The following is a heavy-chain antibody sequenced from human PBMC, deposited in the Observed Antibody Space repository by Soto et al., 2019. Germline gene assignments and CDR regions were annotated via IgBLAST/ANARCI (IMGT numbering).Heavy chain of an antibody. CDR1: GDSVSSNSAA. J-gene: IGHJ6*03. CDR2: TYYRSKWYN. CDR3: ARETGSDDFWSGYYVYYYYYYMDV. D-gene: IGHD3-3*01. V-gene: IGHV6-1*01. Sequence: KQSQTLSLTCAISGDSVSSNSAAWNWIRQSPSRGLEWLGRTYYRSKWYNDYAVSVKSRITINPDTSKNQFSLQLNSVTPEDTAVYYCARETGSDDFWSGYYVYYYYYYMDVWGKGTTVTVSS.